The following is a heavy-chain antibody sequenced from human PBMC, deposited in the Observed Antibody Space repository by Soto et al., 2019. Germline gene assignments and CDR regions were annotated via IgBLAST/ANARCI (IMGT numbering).Heavy chain of an antibody. Sequence: ASVKVSCKASGYTSTSYAMHWVRQAPGQRLKWMGWINAGNGNTKYSQKFQGRVTITRDTSASTAYMELSSLRSEDTAVYYCARAYADDAFDIWGQGTMVTVS. D-gene: IGHD4-17*01. CDR3: ARAYADDAFDI. J-gene: IGHJ3*02. CDR1: GYTSTSYA. V-gene: IGHV1-3*01. CDR2: INAGNGNT.